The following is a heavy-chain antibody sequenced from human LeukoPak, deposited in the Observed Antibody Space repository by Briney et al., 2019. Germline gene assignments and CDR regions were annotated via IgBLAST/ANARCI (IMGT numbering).Heavy chain of an antibody. V-gene: IGHV3-30*18. CDR2: TSFDESNK. J-gene: IGHJ4*02. D-gene: IGHD7-27*01. CDR1: GFTFSSYG. Sequence: GGSLRLSCAASGFTFSSYGMHWVRQAPGKGLEWVAVTSFDESNKYNADSVKGRLTISRDNSKNTVYLQMNSLRAEDTAVYYCAKDFLGISGYFDYWGQGTLVTVSS. CDR3: AKDFLGISGYFDY.